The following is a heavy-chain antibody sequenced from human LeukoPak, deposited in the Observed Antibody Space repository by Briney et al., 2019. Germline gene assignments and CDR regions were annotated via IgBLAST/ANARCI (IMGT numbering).Heavy chain of an antibody. CDR2: FDPEDGET. V-gene: IGHV1-24*01. Sequence: APVTVSCKVSGYTLTELSMHWVRQAPGKGLEWMGGFDPEDGETIYAQKFQGRVTMTEDTSTDTAYMELSSLRSEDTAVYYCATPAEYCSSTSCYLHYWGQGTLVTVSS. D-gene: IGHD2-2*01. J-gene: IGHJ4*02. CDR3: ATPAEYCSSTSCYLHY. CDR1: GYTLTELS.